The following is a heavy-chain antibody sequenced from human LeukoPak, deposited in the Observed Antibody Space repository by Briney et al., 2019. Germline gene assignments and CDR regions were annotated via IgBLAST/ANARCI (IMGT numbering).Heavy chain of an antibody. D-gene: IGHD5-18*01. CDR3: ARRGYSYGRAFFDY. Sequence: SETLSLTCAFYGGSFSGYNWSWLRQPPGKGLEWVGEINDSRSNNYNPSPKSRVTISVETTKNQFSLKLSSVTAADTAVYYCARRGYSYGRAFFDYWGQGTLVTVSS. J-gene: IGHJ4*02. CDR2: INDSRSN. V-gene: IGHV4-34*01. CDR1: GGSFSGYN.